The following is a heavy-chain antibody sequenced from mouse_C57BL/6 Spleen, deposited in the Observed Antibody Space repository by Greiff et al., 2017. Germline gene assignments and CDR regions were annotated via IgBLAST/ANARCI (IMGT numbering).Heavy chain of an antibody. CDR3: ARLDWYAMDY. CDR2: IDPSDSYT. Sequence: QVQLQQPGAELVKPGASVKLSCKASGYTFTSYWMQWVKQRPGQGLEWIGEIDPSDSYTNYNQKFKGKATLTVDKSSSTAYMQLSSLTSEDSAVYYCARLDWYAMDYWGQGTSVTASS. D-gene: IGHD4-1*01. CDR1: GYTFTSYW. J-gene: IGHJ4*01. V-gene: IGHV1-50*01.